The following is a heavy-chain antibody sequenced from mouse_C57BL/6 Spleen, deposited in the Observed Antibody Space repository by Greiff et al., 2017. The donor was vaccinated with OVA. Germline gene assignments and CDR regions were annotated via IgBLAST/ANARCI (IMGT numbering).Heavy chain of an antibody. V-gene: IGHV5-17*01. CDR1: GFTFSDYG. CDR3: ADSSGYRAMDY. CDR2: ISSGSSTI. J-gene: IGHJ4*01. D-gene: IGHD3-2*02. Sequence: DVKLVESGGGLVKPGGSLKLSCAASGFTFSDYGMHWVRQAPEKGLEWVAYISSGSSTIYYADTVKGRFTISRDNAKNTLFLQMTSLRSEDTAMYYCADSSGYRAMDYWGQGTSVTVSS.